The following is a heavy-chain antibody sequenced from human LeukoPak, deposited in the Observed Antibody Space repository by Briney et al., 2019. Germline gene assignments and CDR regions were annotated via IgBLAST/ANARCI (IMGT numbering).Heavy chain of an antibody. Sequence: LETLSLTCAVYGGSFSGYYWSWIRQPPGKGLEWIGEINHSGSTNYNPSLKSRVTISVDASKNQFSLKLSSVTAADTAVYYCARLGVVPAAIPWGQGTLVTVSS. D-gene: IGHD2-2*01. CDR2: INHSGST. CDR1: GGSFSGYY. J-gene: IGHJ5*02. V-gene: IGHV4-34*01. CDR3: ARLGVVPAAIP.